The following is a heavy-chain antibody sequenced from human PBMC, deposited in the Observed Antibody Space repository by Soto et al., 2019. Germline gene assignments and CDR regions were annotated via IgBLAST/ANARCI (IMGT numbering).Heavy chain of an antibody. CDR1: GFTFSDYY. CDR3: ARRAAAGRSFDY. V-gene: IGHV3-11*01. CDR2: ISSSGNSI. D-gene: IGHD6-13*01. J-gene: IGHJ4*02. Sequence: PVGSVRLSCAASGFTFSDYYMTWIRQAPGKGLEWVSYISSSGNSIYYADSVRGRFTVSRDNAKNSLFLQMNSLRAEDTAVYYCARRAAAGRSFDYWGLGTLVTVSS.